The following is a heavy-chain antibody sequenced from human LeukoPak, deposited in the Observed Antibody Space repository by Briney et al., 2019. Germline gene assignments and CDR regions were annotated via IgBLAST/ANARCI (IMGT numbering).Heavy chain of an antibody. Sequence: GGSLRLSCAASGFTFSSYEMNWVRQAPGKGLEWISHISSSGTTIYYADSVKGRFAISRDNAENSLYLQMNSLRAEDTAVYYCARDLMFGSGSSYRPFDYWGQGTLVTVSS. CDR3: ARDLMFGSGSSYRPFDY. CDR1: GFTFSSYE. V-gene: IGHV3-48*03. D-gene: IGHD3-10*01. J-gene: IGHJ4*02. CDR2: ISSSGTTI.